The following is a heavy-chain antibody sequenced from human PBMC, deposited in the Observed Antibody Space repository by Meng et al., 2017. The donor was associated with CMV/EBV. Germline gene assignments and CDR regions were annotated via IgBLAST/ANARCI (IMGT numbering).Heavy chain of an antibody. CDR3: ARDGHLDQNYYGMDV. CDR1: GYTFTGYY. D-gene: IGHD2-2*03. J-gene: IGHJ6*02. CDR2: INPNSGGT. V-gene: IGHV1-2*02. Sequence: ASVKVSCKASGYTFTGYYMHWVRQAPGQGLEWMGWINPNSGGTNYAQKFQGRVTMTRDTSISTAYMGLSRLRSDDTAVYYCARDGHLDQNYYGMDVWGQGTTVTVSS.